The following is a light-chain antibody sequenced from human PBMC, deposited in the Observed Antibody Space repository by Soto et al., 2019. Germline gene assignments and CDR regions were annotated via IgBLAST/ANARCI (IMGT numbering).Light chain of an antibody. V-gene: IGKV1-5*03. CDR1: QSVSTW. CDR3: QHSSSPLRT. J-gene: IGKJ1*01. CDR2: MAS. Sequence: MSKSPAALCASVGDRDTIPCRASQSVSTWLAWYQQKPGKAPQVLISMASTLESGVPSRFSGSGSGTDFTLTISIRQAEDVAVCYSQHSSSPLRTFGHGTNLDIK.